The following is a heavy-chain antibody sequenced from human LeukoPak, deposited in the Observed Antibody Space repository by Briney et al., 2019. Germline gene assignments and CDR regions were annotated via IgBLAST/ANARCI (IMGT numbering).Heavy chain of an antibody. V-gene: IGHV3-9*03. J-gene: IGHJ4*02. CDR3: AKDRGFGGALGY. CDR2: ISWNSGSI. Sequence: GGSLRLSCAASGFTFDDYAMHWVRQAPGKGLEWVSGISWNSGSIGYADSVKGRFTISRDNAKNSLYLQMNSLRAEDMALYYCAKDRGFGGALGYWGQGTLVTVSS. CDR1: GFTFDDYA. D-gene: IGHD3-16*01.